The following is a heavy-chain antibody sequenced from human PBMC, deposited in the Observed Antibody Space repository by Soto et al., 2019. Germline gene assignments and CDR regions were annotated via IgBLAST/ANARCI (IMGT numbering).Heavy chain of an antibody. CDR3: AKGDSSFCVVIY. Sequence: EVQLLEFGGGLVQPGGSLRLSCAASGFTFSSYAMSWVRQAPGKGLEWVSAISGSGGSTYYADSVKRRFNITRDNSKNTLYLQMNSLSADDTAVYYCAKGDSSFCVVIYWGQGALVTVSS. J-gene: IGHJ4*02. D-gene: IGHD3-3*01. CDR1: GFTFSSYA. CDR2: ISGSGGST. V-gene: IGHV3-23*01.